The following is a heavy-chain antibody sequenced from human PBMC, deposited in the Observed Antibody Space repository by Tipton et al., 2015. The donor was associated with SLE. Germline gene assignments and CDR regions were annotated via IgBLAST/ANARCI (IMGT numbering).Heavy chain of an antibody. D-gene: IGHD3-16*01. CDR1: GGSFSGYY. Sequence: LSLTCAVYGGSFSGYYWSWIRQPPGKGLEWIGEINHSGSTNYNPSLKGRVTISVDTSKNQFSLKLSSVTAADTAVYYCARAPGQLWPWDYWGQGTLVTVSS. CDR3: ARAPGQLWPWDY. CDR2: INHSGST. J-gene: IGHJ4*02. V-gene: IGHV4-34*01.